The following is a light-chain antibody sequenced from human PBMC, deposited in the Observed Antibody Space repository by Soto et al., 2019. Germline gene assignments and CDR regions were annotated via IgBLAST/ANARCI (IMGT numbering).Light chain of an antibody. CDR1: SSDVGAYNY. V-gene: IGLV2-14*01. J-gene: IGLJ3*02. Sequence: QSALTQPASVSGSPGQSVTISCSGSSSDVGAYNYVSWYQRHPGKAPKLMIYDVTNRPSGVSNRFSGSKSGNTASLTISGLQAEDEADYFCNSYTSSSTVVFGGGTKLSVL. CDR2: DVT. CDR3: NSYTSSSTVV.